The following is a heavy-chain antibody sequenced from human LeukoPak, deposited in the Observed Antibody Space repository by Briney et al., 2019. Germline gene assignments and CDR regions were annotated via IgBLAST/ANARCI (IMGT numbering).Heavy chain of an antibody. CDR2: NSGSTI. Sequence: GGSLRLSCAASGFTFSDYYMSNSGSTIYYADSVKGRFTISRDNAKNSVYLQMNSLRAEDTAVYYCARGITARPPYYFDYWGQGTLVTVSS. D-gene: IGHD3-10*01. CDR1: GFTFSDYY. V-gene: IGHV3-11*04. CDR3: ARGITARPPYYFDY. J-gene: IGHJ4*02.